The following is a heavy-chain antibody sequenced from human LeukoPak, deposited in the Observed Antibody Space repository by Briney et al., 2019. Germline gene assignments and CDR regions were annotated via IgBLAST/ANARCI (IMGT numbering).Heavy chain of an antibody. CDR1: GFTFSEFA. J-gene: IGHJ5*02. V-gene: IGHV3-21*01. CDR2: ISSSSSYI. D-gene: IGHD3-22*01. Sequence: GGSLRLSCAASGFTFSEFAMSWVRQGPGKGLEWVSSISSSSSYIYYADSVKGRFTISRDNAKNSLYLQMNSLRAEDTAVYYCARDRYYYDSSGYYLSWGQGTLVTVSS. CDR3: ARDRYYYDSSGYYLS.